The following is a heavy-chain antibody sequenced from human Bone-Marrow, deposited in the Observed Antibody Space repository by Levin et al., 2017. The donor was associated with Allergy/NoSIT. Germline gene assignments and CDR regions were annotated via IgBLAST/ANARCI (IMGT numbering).Heavy chain of an antibody. J-gene: IGHJ4*02. Sequence: SETLSLTCTVSGGSFTNYYWNWIRQPAGRRLEWIGRIYTSGSTNYNPSLKSRLTMSVDTSRNPFSLRLNSITAADTAVYYCARVGRYSGSYAIDYWGQGSLVTVSS. CDR2: IYTSGST. V-gene: IGHV4-4*07. CDR1: GGSFTNYY. CDR3: ARVGRYSGSYAIDY. D-gene: IGHD1-26*01.